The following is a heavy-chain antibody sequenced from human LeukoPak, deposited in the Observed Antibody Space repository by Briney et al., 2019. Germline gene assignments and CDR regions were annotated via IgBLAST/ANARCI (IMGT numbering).Heavy chain of an antibody. J-gene: IGHJ4*02. CDR1: GFTFSSYD. CDR3: ANGEGYCSGGSCYSGY. D-gene: IGHD2-15*01. CDR2: IDTAGDT. V-gene: IGHV3-13*01. Sequence: GGSLRLSCAASGFTFSSYDMHWVRQATGKGLEWVSAIDTAGDTYYPGSVKGRFTISRENARNSLYLQMSSLRAGDTAVYYCANGEGYCSGGSCYSGYWGQGTLVTVSS.